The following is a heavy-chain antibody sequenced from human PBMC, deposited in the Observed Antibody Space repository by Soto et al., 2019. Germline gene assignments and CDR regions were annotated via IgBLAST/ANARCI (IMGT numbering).Heavy chain of an antibody. J-gene: IGHJ4*02. CDR3: ARVVRGDYPQFDY. CDR2: IYYSGST. Sequence: QVQLQESGPGLVKPSQTLSLTCTVSGGSISSGGYYWSWIRQHPGKGLEWIGYIYYSGSTYYNPSLKSRVNISVHPSKNQFSLKLSSVTAADTAVYYCARVVRGDYPQFDYWGRGTLVTVSS. D-gene: IGHD3-10*01. V-gene: IGHV4-31*03. CDR1: GGSISSGGYY.